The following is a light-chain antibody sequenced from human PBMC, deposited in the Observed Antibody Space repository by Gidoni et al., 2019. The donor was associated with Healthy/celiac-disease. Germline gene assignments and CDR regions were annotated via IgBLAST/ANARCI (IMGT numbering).Light chain of an antibody. CDR1: PGISSY. CDR2: AAS. Sequence: AIRMTPSPSSFSASTGDRVTIPCRASPGISSYLAWYQQKPGKAPKLLIYAASTLQSGVPSRFSGSGSGTDFTLTISCLQSEDFATYYCQQYYSYPYTFGQGTKLEIK. V-gene: IGKV1-8*01. CDR3: QQYYSYPYT. J-gene: IGKJ2*01.